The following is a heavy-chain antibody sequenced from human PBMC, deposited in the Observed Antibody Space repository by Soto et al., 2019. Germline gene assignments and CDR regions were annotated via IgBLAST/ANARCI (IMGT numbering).Heavy chain of an antibody. CDR1: GFSFSSYG. CDR3: ARAQYTGSYFDACDV. Sequence: GGSLRLSCAASGFSFSSYGIHWVRQAPGKGLDWVAVIWYDGSNKYYAESVKGRFTISRDNSKNTLYVQMNSLTVEDTAVYYCARAQYTGSYFDACDVWGQGTMVTVSS. V-gene: IGHV3-33*03. J-gene: IGHJ3*01. D-gene: IGHD1-26*01. CDR2: IWYDGSNK.